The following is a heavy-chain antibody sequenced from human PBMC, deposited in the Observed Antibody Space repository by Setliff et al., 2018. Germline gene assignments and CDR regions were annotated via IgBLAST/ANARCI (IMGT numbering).Heavy chain of an antibody. CDR2: IFYSGST. CDR1: GGSISSSSYY. V-gene: IGHV4-39*01. J-gene: IGHJ5*02. Sequence: SETLSLTCTVSGGSISSSSYYWGWIRQPPGKGLEWIGSIFYSGSTYYNPSLKSRVTISVDTSKNQFSLKLSSVPAADTAVYYCARPSKYYDILTGYYHNWFDPWGQRTLVTVSS. D-gene: IGHD3-9*01. CDR3: ARPSKYYDILTGYYHNWFDP.